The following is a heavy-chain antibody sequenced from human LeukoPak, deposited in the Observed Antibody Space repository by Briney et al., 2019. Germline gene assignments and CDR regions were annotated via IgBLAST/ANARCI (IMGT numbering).Heavy chain of an antibody. Sequence: ASVKVSCKASGYTFTSYAMHWVRQAPGQRLEWMGWINAGNGNTKYSQEFQGRVTITRDTSASTAYMELSSLRSEDTAVYYCARYRRGQQLIDYWGQGTLVTVSS. CDR1: GYTFTSYA. J-gene: IGHJ4*02. CDR3: ARYRRGQQLIDY. CDR2: INAGNGNT. V-gene: IGHV1-3*01. D-gene: IGHD6-13*01.